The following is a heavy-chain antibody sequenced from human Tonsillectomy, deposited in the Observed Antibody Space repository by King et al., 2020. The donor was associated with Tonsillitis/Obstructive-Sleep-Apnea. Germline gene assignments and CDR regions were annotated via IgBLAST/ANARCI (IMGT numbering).Heavy chain of an antibody. Sequence: QVQLQQWGTGLLKPSETLSLTCTVHGGGGSFSAYYWTWIRQPPGKGLEWIGEISHSGSTNYNLSLKSRVSISVDTSRNQFSLKLSSVTAADTAVYHCARGVWGFCSSTSCRYMDVWGKGTTVTVSS. CDR1: GGGGSFSAYY. D-gene: IGHD2-2*01. J-gene: IGHJ6*03. V-gene: IGHV4-34*01. CDR2: ISHSGST. CDR3: ARGVWGFCSSTSCRYMDV.